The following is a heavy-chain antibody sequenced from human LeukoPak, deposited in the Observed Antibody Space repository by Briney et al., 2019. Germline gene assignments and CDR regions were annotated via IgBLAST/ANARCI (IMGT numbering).Heavy chain of an antibody. CDR3: ARSNYGDYFPDY. Sequence: GGSLGLSCAASGFTFSSYAMHWVRQAPGKGLEWVAVISYDGSNKYYADSVKGRFTISRDNSKNTLYLQMNSLRAEDTAVYYCARSNYGDYFPDYWGQGTLVTVSS. V-gene: IGHV3-30*04. D-gene: IGHD4-17*01. CDR2: ISYDGSNK. CDR1: GFTFSSYA. J-gene: IGHJ4*02.